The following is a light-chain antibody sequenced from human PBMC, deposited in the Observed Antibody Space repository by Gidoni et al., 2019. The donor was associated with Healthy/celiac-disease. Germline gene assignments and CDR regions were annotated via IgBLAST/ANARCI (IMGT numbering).Light chain of an antibody. Sequence: AIRMTQSPSSFSASTGDRVTITCRASQGISSYLAWYQQKPGKAPNLLIYAASTLPSGVPSRFIGSGSGTDFTLTISCLQSEYFATYYCQQYYSYPWTFGQGTKVEIK. V-gene: IGKV1-8*01. CDR3: QQYYSYPWT. J-gene: IGKJ1*01. CDR2: AAS. CDR1: QGISSY.